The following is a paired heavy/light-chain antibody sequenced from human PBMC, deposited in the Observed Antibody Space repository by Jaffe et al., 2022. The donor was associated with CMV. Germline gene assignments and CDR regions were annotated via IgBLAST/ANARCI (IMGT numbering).Heavy chain of an antibody. V-gene: IGHV3-49*04. CDR1: GFTFDDYA. CDR2: IRSKTYGGTI. Sequence: EVQLVESGGGLVQPGRSLRLSCTASGFTFDDYALSWVRQAPGKGLEWVSFIRSKTYGGTIDYAASVKGRFTISRDDSKSIAYLQMNNLKTEDTAVYYCCRQYYDFWSGYIAAFDIWGQGTMVTVSP. D-gene: IGHD3-3*01. J-gene: IGHJ3*02. CDR3: CRQYYDFWSGYIAAFDI.
Light chain of an antibody. CDR2: DAS. V-gene: IGKV3-15*01. Sequence: EIVMTQSPGTLSVSPGERATLSCRASQSIDSNLAWYQQKPGQVPRLLIYDASTRASGIPAGFSGSGSGTQFTLTISRLQSEDFAVYYCQQYDNWPFTFGPGTKVDIK. J-gene: IGKJ3*01. CDR1: QSIDSN. CDR3: QQYDNWPFT.